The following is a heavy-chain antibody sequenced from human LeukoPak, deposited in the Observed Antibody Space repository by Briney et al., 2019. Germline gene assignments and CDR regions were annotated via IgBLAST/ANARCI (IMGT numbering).Heavy chain of an antibody. Sequence: GGSLRLSCAVSGFIFSNYGMHWVRQAPGKGLVWVSRINTDGSSTNYADSVKGRFTISRDNSKNTVYLQMNSLRAEDAAVYYCARSRGIPDAFDMWGLGTMVTVSS. CDR3: ARSRGIPDAFDM. CDR2: INTDGSST. V-gene: IGHV3-74*01. CDR1: GFIFSNYG. D-gene: IGHD2-21*01. J-gene: IGHJ3*02.